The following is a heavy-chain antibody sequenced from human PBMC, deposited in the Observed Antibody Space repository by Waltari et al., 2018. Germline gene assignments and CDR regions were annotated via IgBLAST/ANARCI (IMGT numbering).Heavy chain of an antibody. CDR3: ARHGDYVGEGFYFDY. CDR2: IIPIFGTA. D-gene: IGHD4-17*01. Sequence: QVQLVQSGAEVTKPGSSVKVSCKASGGTFSSYAISWVRQAPGQGLGWMGGIIPIFGTANYAQKFQGRVTITADESTSTAYMELSSLRSEDTAVYYCARHGDYVGEGFYFDYWGQGTLVTVSS. J-gene: IGHJ4*02. V-gene: IGHV1-69*01. CDR1: GGTFSSYA.